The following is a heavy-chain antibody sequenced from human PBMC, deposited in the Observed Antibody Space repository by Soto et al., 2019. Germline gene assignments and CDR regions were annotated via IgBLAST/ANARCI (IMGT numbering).Heavy chain of an antibody. CDR3: ARELSDGYDILTGSPKINWFDP. D-gene: IGHD3-9*01. CDR2: IIPIFGTA. Sequence: ASVKVSCKASGGTFSSYAISWVRQAPGQGLEWMGGIIPIFGTANYAQKFQGRVTITADESPSTAYMELSSLRSEDTAVYYCARELSDGYDILTGSPKINWFDPWGQGTLVTVSS. CDR1: GGTFSSYA. V-gene: IGHV1-69*13. J-gene: IGHJ5*02.